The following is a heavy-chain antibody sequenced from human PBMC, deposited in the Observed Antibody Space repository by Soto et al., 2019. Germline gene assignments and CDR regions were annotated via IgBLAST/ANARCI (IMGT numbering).Heavy chain of an antibody. V-gene: IGHV3-13*01. CDR2: IDTAGDT. D-gene: IGHD6-13*01. Sequence: GGSLRLSCAASGFTFSSYDIHWVRQVPGKGLEWVSAIDTAGDTYYSGSVKGRFTISRENAKNSLYLQMSSLRAGDTAVYYCAKVSSSWYAGFFDLWGQGTLVTVSS. CDR1: GFTFSSYD. J-gene: IGHJ4*02. CDR3: AKVSSSWYAGFFDL.